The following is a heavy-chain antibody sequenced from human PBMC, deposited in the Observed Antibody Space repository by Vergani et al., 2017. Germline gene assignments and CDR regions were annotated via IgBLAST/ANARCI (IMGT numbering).Heavy chain of an antibody. CDR1: GYTFTDYY. J-gene: IGHJ5*02. CDR3: TPVSDCSSTSCYGGFDP. V-gene: IGHV7-4-1*02. D-gene: IGHD2-2*01. Sequence: VQLVQSGAEVKKPGATVKISCKVSGYTFTDYYMHWVQQAPGKGLEWMGWINTNTGNPTYAQGFTGRFVFSLDTSVSTAYLQISSLKAEDTAVYYCTPVSDCSSTSCYGGFDPWGQGTLVTVSS. CDR2: INTNTGNP.